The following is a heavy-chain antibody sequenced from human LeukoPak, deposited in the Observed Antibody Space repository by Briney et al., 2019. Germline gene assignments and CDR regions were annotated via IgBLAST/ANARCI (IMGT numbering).Heavy chain of an antibody. V-gene: IGHV5-51*01. CDR1: GYSFTSYW. J-gene: IGHJ6*03. Sequence: GESLKISCKGSGYSFTSYWIGWVRQMPGKGLEWMGIIYPGDSDTRYSPSFQGQVTISADKSISTAYLQWSSLKASDTAMYYCARHPPHGPGYYYYYYMDVWGKGTTVTVSS. CDR2: IYPGDSDT. CDR3: ARHPPHGPGYYYYYYMDV. D-gene: IGHD4-17*01.